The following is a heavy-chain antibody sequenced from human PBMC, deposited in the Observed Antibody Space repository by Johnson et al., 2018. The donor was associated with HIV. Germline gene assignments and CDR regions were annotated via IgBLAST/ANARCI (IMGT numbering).Heavy chain of an antibody. CDR1: GFTFSSYG. V-gene: IGHV3-30*02. D-gene: IGHD6-19*01. Sequence: QVQLVESGGGVVQPGGSLRLSCAASGFTFSSYGMHWVRQAPGKGLEWVAFIRYDGSNKYYADSVKGRFTISRDNSKNTLYLQMNSLRAEDTAVYYCAREPGYSSGPDAFDRWGQGTMVTVSS. J-gene: IGHJ3*01. CDR3: AREPGYSSGPDAFDR. CDR2: IRYDGSNK.